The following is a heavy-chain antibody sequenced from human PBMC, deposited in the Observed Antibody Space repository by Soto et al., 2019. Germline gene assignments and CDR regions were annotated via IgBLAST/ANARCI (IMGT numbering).Heavy chain of an antibody. CDR2: IIPIFGTA. CDR3: ARSSLAVWSGKYSSGWYHGVTH. D-gene: IGHD6-19*01. V-gene: IGHV1-69*13. CDR1: GGTFSSYA. Sequence: ASVKVSCKASGGTFSSYAISWVRQAPGQGLEWMGGIIPIFGTANYAQKFQGRVTITADESTSTAYMELSSLRSEDTAVYYCARSSLAVWSGKYSSGWYHGVTHWGQGTLVTGLL. J-gene: IGHJ4*02.